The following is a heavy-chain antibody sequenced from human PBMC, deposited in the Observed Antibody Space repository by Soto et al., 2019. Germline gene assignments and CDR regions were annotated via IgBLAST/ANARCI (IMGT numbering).Heavy chain of an antibody. V-gene: IGHV4-4*07. CDR2: IYASGST. D-gene: IGHD3-22*01. CDR1: GDSISTYY. Sequence: KTSETLSLTCTVSGDSISTYYWNWIRQPAGKGLEWIGRIYASGSTNYNPSLKSRVIMSVDTSKKQFSLKLRSVTAADTAVYYCARDFVESSGSYYSYHYAMDVWGPGTTVTVSS. J-gene: IGHJ6*02. CDR3: ARDFVESSGSYYSYHYAMDV.